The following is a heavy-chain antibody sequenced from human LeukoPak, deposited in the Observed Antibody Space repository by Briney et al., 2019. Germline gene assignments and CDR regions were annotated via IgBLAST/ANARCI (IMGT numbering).Heavy chain of an antibody. D-gene: IGHD2-2*01. CDR3: AKGWRSSISPLGY. CDR2: ISGSGGST. CDR1: GFTFNSYT. V-gene: IGHV3-23*01. Sequence: PGGSLRLSCAASGFTFNSYTMNWVRQAPGKGLEWVSVISGSGGSTYYADSVKGRFTISRDNSKNTLYLQMNSLRAEDTAVYYCAKGWRSSISPLGYWGQGTLVTVSS. J-gene: IGHJ4*02.